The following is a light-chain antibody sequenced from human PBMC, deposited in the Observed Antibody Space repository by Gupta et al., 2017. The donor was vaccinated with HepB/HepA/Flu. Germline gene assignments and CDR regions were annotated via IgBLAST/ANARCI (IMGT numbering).Light chain of an antibody. J-gene: IGLJ3*02. V-gene: IGLV7-43*01. CDR3: LLYYGGTQLV. CDR1: TGAVTSDYY. CDR2: STN. Sequence: QTVVTQEPSLTVSPGGTVTLTCASSTGAVTSDYYPNWFQQKPGQAPRALIYSTNIRYSWTPARFSGSLLGAKAALTLSGVQPADDAEYFCLLYYGGTQLVFGGGTKLSVL.